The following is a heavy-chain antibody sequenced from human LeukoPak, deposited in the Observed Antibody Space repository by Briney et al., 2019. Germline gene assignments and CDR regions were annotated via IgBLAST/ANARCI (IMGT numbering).Heavy chain of an antibody. V-gene: IGHV3-7*05. CDR3: ARAWGIVGGTSDY. CDR2: IKQDGSEK. CDR1: GFTFSNYW. J-gene: IGHJ4*02. Sequence: GGSLRLSCAASGFTFSNYWMTWVRQAPGKGLEWVANIKQDGSEKYYVDSVKGRFTISRDNAKNSLYLQMNSLRAEDTAVYYCARAWGIVGGTSDYWGQGTLVTVSS. D-gene: IGHD1-26*01.